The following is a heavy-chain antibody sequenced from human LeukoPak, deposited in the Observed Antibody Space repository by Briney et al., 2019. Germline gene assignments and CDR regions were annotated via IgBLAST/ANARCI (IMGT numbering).Heavy chain of an antibody. Sequence: SVKVSCKASGGTFSSYAISWVRQAPGQGLAWMGGIIPIFGTANYAQKFQGRVTITTDESTSTAYMELSSLRSEDTAVYYCASRSDWGSLYYYYMDVWGKGTTVTVSS. J-gene: IGHJ6*03. CDR3: ASRSDWGSLYYYYMDV. D-gene: IGHD7-27*01. CDR2: IIPIFGTA. V-gene: IGHV1-69*05. CDR1: GGTFSSYA.